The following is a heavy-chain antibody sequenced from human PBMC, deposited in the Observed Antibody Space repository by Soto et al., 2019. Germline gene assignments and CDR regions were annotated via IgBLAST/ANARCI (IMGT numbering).Heavy chain of an antibody. D-gene: IGHD4-4*01. V-gene: IGHV1-46*01. CDR3: ARASTVTTDP. J-gene: IGHJ5*02. CDR1: VYTFTSYY. Sequence: QVQLVQSGAEVKKPGASVKVSCKASVYTFTSYYMHWVRQAPGQGLEWMGIINPSGGSTSYAQKFQGRVTMTRDTSTSTVYMELSSLRSEDTAVYNCARASTVTTDPWGQGTLVTVSS. CDR2: INPSGGST.